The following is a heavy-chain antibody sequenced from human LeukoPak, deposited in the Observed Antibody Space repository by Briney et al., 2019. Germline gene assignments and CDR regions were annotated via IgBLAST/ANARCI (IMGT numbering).Heavy chain of an antibody. CDR1: GFTFDDYG. J-gene: IGHJ6*03. Sequence: GGSLRLSCAASGFTFDDYGMSWVRQAPGKGLEWVSGINWNGGSTGYADSVKGRFTISRDNAKNSLYLQMNSLRAEDTALYYCARDVSGRPYYYYYYMYVWGKGTTVTVSS. CDR2: INWNGGST. V-gene: IGHV3-20*04. D-gene: IGHD5-12*01. CDR3: ARDVSGRPYYYYYYMYV.